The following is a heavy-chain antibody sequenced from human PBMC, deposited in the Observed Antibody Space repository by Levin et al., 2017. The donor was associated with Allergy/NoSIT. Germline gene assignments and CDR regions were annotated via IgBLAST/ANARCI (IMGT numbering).Heavy chain of an antibody. CDR2: INWNGGNT. Sequence: GGSLRLSCAASGFTFDDYGMSWVRQAPGKGLEWVSGINWNGGNTGYADSVKGRFTISRDNAKNSLYLQMNSLRADDTALYYCARVSGTPRGSSDYWGQGTLVTVSS. CDR3: ARVSGTPRGSSDY. V-gene: IGHV3-20*04. CDR1: GFTFDDYG. J-gene: IGHJ4*02. D-gene: IGHD3-10*01.